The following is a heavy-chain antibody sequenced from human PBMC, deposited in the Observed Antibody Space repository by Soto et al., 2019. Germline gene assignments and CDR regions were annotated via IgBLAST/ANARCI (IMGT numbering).Heavy chain of an antibody. J-gene: IGHJ4*02. CDR1: GFSFSTSV. D-gene: IGHD6-13*01. CDR2: IYSGGST. CDR3: ARSSNSIAAAGTGFDY. V-gene: IGHV3-53*01. Sequence: GGSLRLSCAASGFSFSTSVMAWVRRAPGKGLEWVSVIYSGGSTYYADSVKGRFTISRDNSKNTLYLQMNSLRAEDTAVYYCARSSNSIAAAGTGFDYWGQGTLVTVSS.